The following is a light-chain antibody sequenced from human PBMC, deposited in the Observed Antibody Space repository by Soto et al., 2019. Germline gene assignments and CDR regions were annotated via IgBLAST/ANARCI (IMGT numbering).Light chain of an antibody. J-gene: IGKJ1*01. CDR1: QGIRNA. V-gene: IGKV1-17*01. CDR3: PHYNSYPEA. CDR2: KAS. Sequence: IWMTQSPSLLSASTGDRVTITCRASQGIRNALGWYQQKPGKAPKLLIYKASTLKSGVPSRFSGSGSGTEFTLTISSLQPDDFAPYYCPHYNSYPEASGQGTNVDIK.